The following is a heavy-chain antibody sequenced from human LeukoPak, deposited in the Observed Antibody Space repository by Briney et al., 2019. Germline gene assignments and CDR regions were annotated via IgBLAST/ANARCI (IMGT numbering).Heavy chain of an antibody. Sequence: PGGSLRLSCAASGFTFSSYWMHWVRHAPGKGLVWVSRINSDGSSTSYADSVKGRFTISRDNAKNTLYLQMNSLRAEDTAVYYCARHGYCSSTSCYTYYYYYGMDVWGKGTTVTGSS. V-gene: IGHV3-74*01. CDR2: INSDGSST. CDR1: GFTFSSYW. J-gene: IGHJ6*04. D-gene: IGHD2-2*01. CDR3: ARHGYCSSTSCYTYYYYYGMDV.